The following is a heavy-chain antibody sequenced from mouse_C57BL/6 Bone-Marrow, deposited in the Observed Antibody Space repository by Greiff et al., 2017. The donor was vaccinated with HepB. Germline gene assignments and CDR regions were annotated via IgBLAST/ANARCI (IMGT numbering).Heavy chain of an antibody. CDR2: IYPGDGDT. Sequence: QVQLQQSGPELVKPGASVKISCKASGYAFSSSWMNWVKQRPGKGLEWIGRIYPGDGDTNYNGKFKGKATLTADKASSTAYMQLSSLTSEDSAVYFCAKERMVTDFAYWGQGTLVTVSA. V-gene: IGHV1-82*01. CDR1: GYAFSSSW. CDR3: AKERMVTDFAY. J-gene: IGHJ3*01. D-gene: IGHD2-2*01.